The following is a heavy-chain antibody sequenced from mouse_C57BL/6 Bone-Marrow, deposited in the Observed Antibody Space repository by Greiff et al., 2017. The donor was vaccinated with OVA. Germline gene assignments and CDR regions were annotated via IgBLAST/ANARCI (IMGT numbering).Heavy chain of an antibody. V-gene: IGHV1-81*01. J-gene: IGHJ3*01. CDR2: IYPRSGNT. Sequence: QVQLQQSGAELARPGASVKLSCKASGYTFTSYGISWVKQRTGQGPEWIGEIYPRSGNTYYNEKFKGKPTLTADKSSSTAYMELRSLTSEDSAVYFCARAPWFAYWGQGTLVTVSA. CDR1: GYTFTSYG. CDR3: ARAPWFAY.